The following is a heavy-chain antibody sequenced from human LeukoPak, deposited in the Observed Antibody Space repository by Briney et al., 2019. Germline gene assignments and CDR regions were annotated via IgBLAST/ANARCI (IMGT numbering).Heavy chain of an antibody. Sequence: SGGSLRLSCVASGFSFNNYRMTWVRQAPGKGLEWVANIKQDGSEKQYVDSVKGRFTISRDNAKNSLYLQMNSLRAEDAALYYCARKRPNYFDYWGQGTLVTVSS. CDR3: ARKRPNYFDY. J-gene: IGHJ4*02. CDR1: GFSFNNYR. V-gene: IGHV3-7*01. CDR2: IKQDGSEK.